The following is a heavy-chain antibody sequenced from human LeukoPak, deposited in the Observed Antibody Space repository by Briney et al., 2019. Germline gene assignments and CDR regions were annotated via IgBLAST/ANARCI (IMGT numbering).Heavy chain of an antibody. V-gene: IGHV3-48*02. J-gene: IGHJ6*02. CDR1: GFTFSSYS. D-gene: IGHD3-9*01. Sequence: GGSLRLSCAASGFTFSSYSVNWVRQAPGKGLEWVSYISSSSGTIYYADSVKGRFTISRDNAENSLYLQMNSLRDEDTAVYYCARDRGLDILTGYPGYYYYGMDVWGQGTTVTVSS. CDR2: ISSSSGTI. CDR3: ARDRGLDILTGYPGYYYYGMDV.